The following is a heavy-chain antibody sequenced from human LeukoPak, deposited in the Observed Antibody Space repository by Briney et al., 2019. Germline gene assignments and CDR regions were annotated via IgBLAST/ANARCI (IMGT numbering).Heavy chain of an antibody. Sequence: SETLSLTCTVSGVSISSSSYFWGWIRQPPGKGLEWIGSIYYSGSTYYNPSPKNRVTISVDTSKNQFSLKLSSVTAADTAVYYCARLVRFTMVRGAHFDYWGQGTLVTASS. J-gene: IGHJ4*02. CDR1: GVSISSSSYF. D-gene: IGHD3-10*01. CDR3: ARLVRFTMVRGAHFDY. CDR2: IYYSGST. V-gene: IGHV4-39*01.